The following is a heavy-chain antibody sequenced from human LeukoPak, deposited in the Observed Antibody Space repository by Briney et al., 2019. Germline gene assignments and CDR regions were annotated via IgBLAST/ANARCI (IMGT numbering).Heavy chain of an antibody. CDR3: ARERSGWYVDY. V-gene: IGHV1-18*01. CDR1: GYTFTSYG. CDR2: ISAYNGNT. J-gene: IGHJ4*02. Sequence: ASVTVSCTASGYTFTSYGINWVRQAPGQGLEWMGWISAYNGNTNYAQKLQGRVTMTTDTSTSTAYMELRSLRSDDTAVYYCARERSGWYVDYWGQGTLVTVSS. D-gene: IGHD6-19*01.